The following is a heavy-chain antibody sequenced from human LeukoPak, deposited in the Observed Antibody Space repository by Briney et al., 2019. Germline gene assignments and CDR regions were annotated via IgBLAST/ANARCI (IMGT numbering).Heavy chain of an antibody. Sequence: GGSLRLSCASAGFTFSSYGMSWVRKAPGKALEWVSAISGSGGSTYYADSVKGRFTISRDNSKNTLYLQMNSLRAEDTAVYYCAKADIVVVPAAMQPSFDYWGQGTLVTVSS. D-gene: IGHD2-2*01. J-gene: IGHJ4*02. CDR2: ISGSGGST. CDR1: GFTFSSYG. CDR3: AKADIVVVPAAMQPSFDY. V-gene: IGHV3-23*01.